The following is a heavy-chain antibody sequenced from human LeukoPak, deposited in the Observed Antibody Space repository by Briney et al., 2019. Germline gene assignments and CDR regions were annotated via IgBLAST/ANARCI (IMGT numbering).Heavy chain of an antibody. V-gene: IGHV3-53*01. CDR2: IYSGGGT. J-gene: IGHJ4*02. CDR1: GFTVNSNY. CDR3: ARRTHYGDYFDY. D-gene: IGHD4-17*01. Sequence: GGSLRLSCAASGFTVNSNYMSWVRQAPGKGLVWVSVIYSGGGTYYADSVKGRFTISRDNSKNTLYLQMNSLRAEDTAVYYCARRTHYGDYFDYWGQGTLVTVSA.